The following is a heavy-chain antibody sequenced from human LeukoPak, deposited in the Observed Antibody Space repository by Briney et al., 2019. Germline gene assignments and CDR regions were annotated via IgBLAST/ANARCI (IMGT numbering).Heavy chain of an antibody. CDR2: IYSGGST. D-gene: IGHD3-10*01. CDR3: AKALGPAIVRGVIDY. Sequence: GGSLRLSCAASGFTVSSNYMSWVRQAPGKGLEWVSVIYSGGSTYYADSVKGRFTISRDNSKNTLYLQMNSLRAEDTAVYYCAKALGPAIVRGVIDYWGQGTLVTVSS. J-gene: IGHJ4*02. CDR1: GFTVSSNY. V-gene: IGHV3-53*01.